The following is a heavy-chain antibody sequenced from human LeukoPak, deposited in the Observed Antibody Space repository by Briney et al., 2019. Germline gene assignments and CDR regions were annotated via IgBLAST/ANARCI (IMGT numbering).Heavy chain of an antibody. J-gene: IGHJ4*02. V-gene: IGHV3-7*03. D-gene: IGHD2-2*01. Sequence: PGGSLRLSCAASGFTFSSYWMSWVRQAPGKGLEWVANIKQDGSEKYYVDSVKGRFTISRDNAKNSLYLQMNSLRAEDTAVYYCAKDQSSCSSTSCYVLGDFDYWGQGTLVTVSS. CDR1: GFTFSSYW. CDR3: AKDQSSCSSTSCYVLGDFDY. CDR2: IKQDGSEK.